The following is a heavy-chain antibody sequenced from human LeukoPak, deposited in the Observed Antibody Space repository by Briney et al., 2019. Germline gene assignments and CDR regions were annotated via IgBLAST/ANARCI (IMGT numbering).Heavy chain of an antibody. CDR2: IYYSGST. CDR3: ARHVPNSSGWYYYGMDV. V-gene: IGHV4-59*08. D-gene: IGHD6-19*01. Sequence: SETLSLTCTVSGGSISSYYWSWIRQPPGKGLEWIGYIYYSGSTNYNPSLKSRVTISVDTSKNHFSLKLTSVTAADTAVYYCARHVPNSSGWYYYGMDVWGQGTTVTVSS. J-gene: IGHJ6*02. CDR1: GGSISSYY.